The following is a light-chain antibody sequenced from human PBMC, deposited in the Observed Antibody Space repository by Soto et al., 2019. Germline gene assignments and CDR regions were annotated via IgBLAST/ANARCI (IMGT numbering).Light chain of an antibody. V-gene: IGKV3-15*01. Sequence: EIVMTQSPATLSVTPGEGATLSCRASQSVSSKLAWYQQKPGQAPRLLIYGASTRVTGIPARFSGSGSGTEFTLTISSLQSEDFAVYYCQQYNNWPPWTFGQGTKVDIK. CDR2: GAS. J-gene: IGKJ1*01. CDR1: QSVSSK. CDR3: QQYNNWPPWT.